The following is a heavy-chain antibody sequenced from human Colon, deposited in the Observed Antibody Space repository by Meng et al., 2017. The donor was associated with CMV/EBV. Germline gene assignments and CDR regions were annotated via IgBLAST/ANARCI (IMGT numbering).Heavy chain of an antibody. D-gene: IGHD1-26*01. CDR1: GDSISDNY. Sequence: GPLRLSCTVSGDSISDNYWSWIRQSPGKGLEWIGYVYYSGSTRYNPSLGGRVGISIDTPRNRFSLKLRSVTAADTATYYCARGKGDYYYGMDVWGQGTTVTVSS. CDR2: VYYSGST. CDR3: ARGKGDYYYGMDV. V-gene: IGHV4-59*01. J-gene: IGHJ6*02.